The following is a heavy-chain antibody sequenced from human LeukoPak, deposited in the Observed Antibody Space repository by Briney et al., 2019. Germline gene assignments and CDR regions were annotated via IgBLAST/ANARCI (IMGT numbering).Heavy chain of an antibody. J-gene: IGHJ6*03. D-gene: IGHD2-2*01. CDR2: ISSSGSTI. V-gene: IGHV3-11*04. CDR3: ARVRYCSSTSCLQYYYYMDV. Sequence: PGGSLRLSCAASGFTFSDYYMSWIRQAPGKGLEWVSYISSSGSTIYYADSVKGRFTISRDNAKNSLYLQMNSLRAEDTAVYYCARVRYCSSTSCLQYYYYMDVWGKGTTVTVSS. CDR1: GFTFSDYY.